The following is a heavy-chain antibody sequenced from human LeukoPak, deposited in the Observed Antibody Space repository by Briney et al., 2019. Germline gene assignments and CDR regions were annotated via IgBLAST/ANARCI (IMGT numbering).Heavy chain of an antibody. CDR1: GYLFKYNY. V-gene: IGHV1-46*02. CDR3: ARDRMDTAMESYLDN. J-gene: IGHJ4*02. CDR2: INPSGDST. D-gene: IGHD5-18*01. Sequence: ASVKVSCTASGYLFKYNYIHWVRQAPGQGLEWMGMINPSGDSTTYAQQFQGRLTMSSDTSTRTVYVELSSLRSEDTAVYFCARDRMDTAMESYLDNWGQGTLVTISS.